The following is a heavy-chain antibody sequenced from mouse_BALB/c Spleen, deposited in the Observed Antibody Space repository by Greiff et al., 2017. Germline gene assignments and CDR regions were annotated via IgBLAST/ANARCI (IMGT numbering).Heavy chain of an antibody. CDR2: ISYDGSN. D-gene: IGHD2-2*01. J-gene: IGHJ2*01. V-gene: IGHV3-6*02. CDR3: ARAGGYDYLDY. Sequence: EVQLVESGPGLVKPSQSLSLTCSVTGYSITSGYYWNWIRQFPGNKLEWMGYISYDGSNNYNPSLKNRISITRDTSKNQFFLKLNSVTTEDTATYYCARAGGYDYLDYWGQGTTLTVSS. CDR1: GYSITSGYY.